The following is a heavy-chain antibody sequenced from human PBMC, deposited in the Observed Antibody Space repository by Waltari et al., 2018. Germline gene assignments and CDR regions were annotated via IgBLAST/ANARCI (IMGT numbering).Heavy chain of an antibody. V-gene: IGHV4-39*01. Sequence: QLQLQESGPGLVKPSETLSLTCTVSGGSISSSSSYWGWIRQPPGKGLEWIGSIYYSGSTYYNPSLKSRVTISVDTSKNQFSLKLSSVTAADTAVYYCARPPYAAALLYAFDIWGQGTMVTVSS. CDR3: ARPPYAAALLYAFDI. CDR1: GGSISSSSSY. J-gene: IGHJ3*02. CDR2: IYYSGST. D-gene: IGHD6-13*01.